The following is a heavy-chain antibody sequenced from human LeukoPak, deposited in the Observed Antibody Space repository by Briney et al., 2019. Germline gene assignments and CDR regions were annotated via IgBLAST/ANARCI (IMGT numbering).Heavy chain of an antibody. Sequence: GGSLRLSCAASGFTFSSYEMNWVRQAPGKGLEWVSYISSSGSTIYYADSEKGRFTISRDNAKNSLYLQMNSLRAEDTAVYYCAREGGGQWLVYFDYWGQGTLVTVSS. V-gene: IGHV3-48*03. CDR2: ISSSGSTI. J-gene: IGHJ4*02. CDR3: AREGGGQWLVYFDY. CDR1: GFTFSSYE. D-gene: IGHD6-19*01.